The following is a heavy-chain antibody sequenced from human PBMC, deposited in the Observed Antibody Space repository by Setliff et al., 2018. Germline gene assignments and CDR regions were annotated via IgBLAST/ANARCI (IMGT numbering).Heavy chain of an antibody. J-gene: IGHJ5*02. D-gene: IGHD6-13*01. Sequence: SETLSLTCTVSGGSFNSANYYWNWIRKPPGKGLEGIGSIYYSGSTYYNPSLKSRVTISVDTSKNQFSLKLSSVTAADTAVYYCARLDGSSWLVPGGLNWFDPWGQGALVTVSS. CDR1: GGSFNSANYY. V-gene: IGHV4-39*01. CDR3: ARLDGSSWLVPGGLNWFDP. CDR2: IYYSGST.